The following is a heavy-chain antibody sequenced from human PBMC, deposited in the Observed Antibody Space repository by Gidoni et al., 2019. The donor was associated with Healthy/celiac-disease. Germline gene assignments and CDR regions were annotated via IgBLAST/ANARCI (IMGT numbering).Heavy chain of an antibody. D-gene: IGHD5-12*01. V-gene: IGHV3-73*01. J-gene: IGHJ6*02. Sequence: AYAASVKGRFTISRDDSKNTAYLQMNSLKTEDTAVYYCTRQKRRDGYNPYNYYGMDVWGQGTTVTVSS. CDR3: TRQKRRDGYNPYNYYGMDV.